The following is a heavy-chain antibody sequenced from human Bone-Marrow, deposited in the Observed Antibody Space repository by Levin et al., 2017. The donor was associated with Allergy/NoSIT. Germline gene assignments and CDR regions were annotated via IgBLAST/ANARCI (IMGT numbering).Heavy chain of an antibody. J-gene: IGHJ5*02. V-gene: IGHV4-38-2*01. D-gene: IGHD3-10*01. Sequence: NPSETLSLTCDVSGYSMSSDYYWGWIRQPPGKGPEWIGTVYHSGSTSYNPSLKNRVTISIDTSKNQFSLKLTPVTAADTAVYYCARGVYYYYNSQNSNSWFDPWGQGTRVTVSS. CDR3: ARGVYYYYNSQNSNSWFDP. CDR1: GYSMSSDYY. CDR2: VYHSGST.